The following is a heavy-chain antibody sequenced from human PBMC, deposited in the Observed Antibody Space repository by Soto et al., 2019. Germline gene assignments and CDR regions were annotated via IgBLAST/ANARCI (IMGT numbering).Heavy chain of an antibody. J-gene: IGHJ3*01. CDR3: AKGGAVLPDPFDA. CDR1: GFTFSSFD. Sequence: EGQLLESGGGMVKPGGSLRLSCAASGFTFSSFDMNWVRLPPGRGLEWVAAVTSSASRTHYADSVKGRFTISRDNSKNTLYLHMNSLRADDTAVYYCAKGGAVLPDPFDAWGQGTMVTVSS. CDR2: VTSSASRT. D-gene: IGHD1-26*01. V-gene: IGHV3-23*01.